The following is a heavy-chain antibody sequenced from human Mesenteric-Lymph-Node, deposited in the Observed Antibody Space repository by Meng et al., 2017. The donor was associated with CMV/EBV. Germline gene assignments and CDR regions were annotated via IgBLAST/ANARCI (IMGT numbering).Heavy chain of an antibody. CDR3: AREGHSSSWPNWFDP. V-gene: IGHV3-23*01. Sequence: GGSLRLSCAASGFTFSSYAMSWVRHAPGKGLEWVSGISGSGDTSNYADSVKGRFTSSRDNSKNSLYLQMNSLRAEDTAVYYCAREGHSSSWPNWFDPWGQGTLVTVSS. CDR1: GFTFSSYA. CDR2: ISGSGDTS. J-gene: IGHJ5*02. D-gene: IGHD6-13*01.